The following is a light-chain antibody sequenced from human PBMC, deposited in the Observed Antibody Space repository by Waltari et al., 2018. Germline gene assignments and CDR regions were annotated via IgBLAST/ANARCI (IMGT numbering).Light chain of an antibody. CDR1: ERIGTY. Sequence: DIQMTQSPSSLSASVGDRVTITCRASERIGTYLNWYQQKPGKAPNLLISSFSSFPSSFPSLFSASLSERDFSLPIRSLPPPSSSPSFFPQLSSLPLAFGPG. J-gene: IGKJ3*01. V-gene: IGKV1-39*01. CDR3: PQLSSLPLA. CDR2: SFS.